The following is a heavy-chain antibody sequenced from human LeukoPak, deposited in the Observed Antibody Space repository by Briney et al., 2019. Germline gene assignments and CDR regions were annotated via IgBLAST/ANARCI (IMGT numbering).Heavy chain of an antibody. CDR1: GFTVSNNY. Sequence: GGSLRLSCAASGFTVSNNYMSWVRQAPGKGLDWVSTIYRSGAPHYADSVKGRFTISRDNSKNTLYLQMNSLRAEDTAVYFCARSGGHTFESWGQGTLVTVS. V-gene: IGHV3-66*01. D-gene: IGHD3-16*01. CDR2: IYRSGAP. J-gene: IGHJ5*01. CDR3: ARSGGHTFES.